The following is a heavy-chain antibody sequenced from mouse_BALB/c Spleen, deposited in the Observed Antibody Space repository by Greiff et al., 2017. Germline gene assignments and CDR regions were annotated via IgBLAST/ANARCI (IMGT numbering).Heavy chain of an antibody. Sequence: VQLKESGPELVKPGASVKISCKASGYSFTGYYMHWVKQSHVKSLEWIGRINPYNGATSYNQNFKDKASLTVDKSSSTAYMELHSLTSEDSAVYYCARGDYAYYYAMDYWGQGTSVTVSS. CDR3: ARGDYAYYYAMDY. V-gene: IGHV1-31*01. J-gene: IGHJ4*01. D-gene: IGHD2-4*01. CDR1: GYSFTGYY. CDR2: INPYNGAT.